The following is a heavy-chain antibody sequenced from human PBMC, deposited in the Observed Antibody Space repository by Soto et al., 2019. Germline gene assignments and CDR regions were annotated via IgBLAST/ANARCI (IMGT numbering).Heavy chain of an antibody. V-gene: IGHV3-23*01. CDR2: LSGGGDTT. Sequence: GGSLRLSCAASGFTFNTFAMSWVRQAPGKGLEWVSSLSGGGDTTYSAESVGGRFFISRDNSKNTLFLQMNSLRAEDTAVYYCAKDSNYYGSGSYYVYWGHGILVTVS. CDR3: AKDSNYYGSGSYYVY. D-gene: IGHD3-10*01. CDR1: GFTFNTFA. J-gene: IGHJ4*01.